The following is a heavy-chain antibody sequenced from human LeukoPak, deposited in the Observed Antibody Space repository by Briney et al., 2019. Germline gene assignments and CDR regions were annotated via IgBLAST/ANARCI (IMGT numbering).Heavy chain of an antibody. CDR3: AKALGEYYFDY. J-gene: IGHJ4*02. CDR2: ISGSGGST. D-gene: IGHD3-10*01. CDR1: GFTFSRYA. Sequence: GGSLRLSCAASGFTFSRYAMSWVRQAPGKGLEWVSAISGSGGSTYYADSVKGRFSISRDNSKNTMYLQMNSLRAEDTAVYYCAKALGEYYFDYWGQGTLVAVSS. V-gene: IGHV3-23*01.